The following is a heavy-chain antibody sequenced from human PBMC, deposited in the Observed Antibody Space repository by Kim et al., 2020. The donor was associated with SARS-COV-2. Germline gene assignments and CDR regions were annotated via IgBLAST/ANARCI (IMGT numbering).Heavy chain of an antibody. CDR3: AKGGGYSYGSFDDAFDI. CDR2: ISYDGSNK. V-gene: IGHV3-30*18. J-gene: IGHJ3*02. CDR1: GFTFSSYG. Sequence: GGSLRLSCAASGFTFSSYGMHWVRQAPGKGLEWVAVISYDGSNKYYADSVKGRFTISRDNSKNTLYLQMNSLRAEDTAVYYCAKGGGYSYGSFDDAFDIWGQGTMVTVSS. D-gene: IGHD5-18*01.